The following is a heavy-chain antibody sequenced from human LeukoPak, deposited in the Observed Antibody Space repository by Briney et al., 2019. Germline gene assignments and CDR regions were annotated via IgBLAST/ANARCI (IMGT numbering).Heavy chain of an antibody. D-gene: IGHD6-13*01. Sequence: SEILSLTCTVSGDSISYYYWSWIRQPPGKGLEWIGYVYYSGSTIYNPSLKSRVTISLDTSKNQFSLKLSSVTAADTAVYYCARDHRSTYYYYYGMDVWGQGTTVTVSS. J-gene: IGHJ6*02. CDR2: VYYSGST. CDR1: GDSISYYY. CDR3: ARDHRSTYYYYYGMDV. V-gene: IGHV4-59*12.